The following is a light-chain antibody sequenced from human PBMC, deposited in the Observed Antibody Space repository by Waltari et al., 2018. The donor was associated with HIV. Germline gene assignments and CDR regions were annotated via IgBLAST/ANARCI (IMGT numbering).Light chain of an antibody. CDR1: SSVKVY. CDR3: QQTFVVPLS. J-gene: IGKJ4*01. CDR2: GSS. Sequence: DVQLTQSPSSLSASVGDRVTIACRTNSSVKVYLNWYQQRPGQPPKLRIYGSSILQSGVPTRFSGSGSETSFALTISGLRPEDSATYYCQQTFVVPLSFGSGTKVEI. V-gene: IGKV1-39*01.